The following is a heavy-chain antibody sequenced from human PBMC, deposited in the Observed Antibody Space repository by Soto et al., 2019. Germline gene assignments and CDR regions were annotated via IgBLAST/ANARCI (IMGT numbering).Heavy chain of an antibody. CDR2: AYYRSQWYY. Sequence: SQTLSLTCAISGDSVSSNSAAWNWIRQSPSRGLEWLGRAYYRSQWYYDSAVSVRSRITVIPDTSKNQFSLQLNSVTPEDTAVIYFTILKCNGGPKNVMDFRAQGSSVPVS. CDR3: TILKCNGGPKNVMDF. D-gene: IGHD4-4*01. V-gene: IGHV6-1*01. CDR1: GDSVSSNSAA. J-gene: IGHJ6*02.